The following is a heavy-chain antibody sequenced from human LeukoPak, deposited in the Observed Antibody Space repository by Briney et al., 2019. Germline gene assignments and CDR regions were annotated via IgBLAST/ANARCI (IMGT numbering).Heavy chain of an antibody. CDR2: IYYSGST. Sequence: SETLSLTCTVSGGSLSSYYWSWLRQPPGKGLEWIGYIYYSGSTNYNPSLKSRVTISVDTSKNQFSLKLSSVTAADTAVYYCAREAPAASYYYYYYMDVWGKGTTVTVSS. V-gene: IGHV4-59*01. J-gene: IGHJ6*03. CDR3: AREAPAASYYYYYYMDV. D-gene: IGHD2-2*01. CDR1: GGSLSSYY.